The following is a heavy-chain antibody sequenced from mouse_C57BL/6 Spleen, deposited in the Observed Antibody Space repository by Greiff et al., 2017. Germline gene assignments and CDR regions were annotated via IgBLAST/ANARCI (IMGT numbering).Heavy chain of an antibody. V-gene: IGHV1-50*01. CDR2: IDPSDSYT. CDR1: GYTFTSYW. CDR3: ARRAAYPFAY. D-gene: IGHD6-1*01. J-gene: IGHJ3*01. Sequence: QVQLQQPGAELVKPGASVKLSCKASGYTFTSYWMQWVKQRPGQGLEWIGEIDPSDSYTNYNQKFKGKATLTVDTSSSTAYMQLSSLTSEDSAVYYCARRAAYPFAYWGQGTLVTVSA.